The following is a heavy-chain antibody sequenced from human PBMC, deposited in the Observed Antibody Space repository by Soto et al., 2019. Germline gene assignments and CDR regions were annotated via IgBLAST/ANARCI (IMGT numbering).Heavy chain of an antibody. Sequence: TLSLTCTVSGGSISSGGYYWSWIRQHPGKGLEWIGYIYYSGSTYYNPSLKSRVTISVDTSKNQFSLKLSSVTAADTAVYYCAREVGLWFGETYGMDVWGQGTTVTVSS. V-gene: IGHV4-31*03. CDR2: IYYSGST. CDR1: GGSISSGGYY. J-gene: IGHJ6*02. CDR3: AREVGLWFGETYGMDV. D-gene: IGHD3-10*01.